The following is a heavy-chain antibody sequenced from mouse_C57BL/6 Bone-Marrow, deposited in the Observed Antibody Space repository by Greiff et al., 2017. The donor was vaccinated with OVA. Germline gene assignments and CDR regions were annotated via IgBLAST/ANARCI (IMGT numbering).Heavy chain of an antibody. V-gene: IGHV2-2*01. Sequence: VQLVESGPGLVQPSQSLSITCTVSGFSLTSYGVHWVRQSPGKGLEWLGVIWSGGSTDYNAAFISRLSISKDNSKSQVFFKMSSLQADDTAIYYCASLYPAWFAYWGQGTLVTVSA. CDR2: IWSGGST. D-gene: IGHD2-1*01. CDR3: ASLYPAWFAY. J-gene: IGHJ3*01. CDR1: GFSLTSYG.